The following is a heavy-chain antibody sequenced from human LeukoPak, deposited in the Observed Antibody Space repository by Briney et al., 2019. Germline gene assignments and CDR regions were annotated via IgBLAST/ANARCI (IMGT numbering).Heavy chain of an antibody. CDR2: ITGGGGNT. CDR3: AEDYSISWYPYFLH. D-gene: IGHD6-13*01. Sequence: GGSLRLSCAASGFTFSNYAMSWVRQPPGKGLEWVSTITGGGGNTYYADSVRGRFTISRDNSKNTLYLQMNSLRAEDTALYYCAEDYSISWYPYFLHWGQGTQVTVSS. CDR1: GFTFSNYA. V-gene: IGHV3-23*01. J-gene: IGHJ1*01.